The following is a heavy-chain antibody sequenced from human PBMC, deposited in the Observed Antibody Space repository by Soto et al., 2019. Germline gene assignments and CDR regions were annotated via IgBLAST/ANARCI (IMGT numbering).Heavy chain of an antibody. D-gene: IGHD5-12*01. V-gene: IGHV3-9*01. J-gene: IGHJ4*02. CDR1: GFTFDDYA. CDR2: ISWNSGSI. Sequence: EVQLVESGGGLVQPGRSLRLSCAASGFTFDDYAMHWVRQAPGKGLEWVSGISWNSGSIGYADSVKGRFTISRDNAKNSLYLQMNSLRAEDTALYYCAKGPGSGYDGRIDYWGQGTLVTVSS. CDR3: AKGPGSGYDGRIDY.